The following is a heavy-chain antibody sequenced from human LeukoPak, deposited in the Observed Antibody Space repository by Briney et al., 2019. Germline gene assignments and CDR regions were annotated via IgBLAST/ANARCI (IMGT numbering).Heavy chain of an antibody. Sequence: PSETLSLTCTVSNGSISSYYWSWIRQPPGKGLEWIGYIYYSGSTNYNPSLKSRVTISVDTSKNQFSLKLSSVTAADTAVYYCARGGSSWPYDYYMDVWGKGTTVTISS. CDR2: IYYSGST. CDR1: NGSISSYY. J-gene: IGHJ6*03. V-gene: IGHV4-59*01. CDR3: ARGGSSWPYDYYMDV. D-gene: IGHD6-13*01.